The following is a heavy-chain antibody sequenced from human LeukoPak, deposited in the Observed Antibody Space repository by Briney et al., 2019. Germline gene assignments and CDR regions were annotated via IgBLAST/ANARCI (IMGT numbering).Heavy chain of an antibody. CDR2: INQDGSEK. V-gene: IGHV3-7*01. CDR1: GFTFSSYW. D-gene: IGHD6-13*01. J-gene: IGHJ4*02. CDR3: ARDPVLAAAGTVDY. Sequence: PGGSLRLSCAASGFTFSSYWMSWVRQAPGKGLEWVANINQDGSEKYYVDSVKGRFTISRDNAKNSLYLQMNSLRAEDTAVYYCARDPVLAAAGTVDYWGQGTLVTVSS.